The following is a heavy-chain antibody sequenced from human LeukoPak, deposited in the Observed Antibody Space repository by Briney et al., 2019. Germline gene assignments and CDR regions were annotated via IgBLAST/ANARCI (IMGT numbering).Heavy chain of an antibody. V-gene: IGHV3-11*01. CDR3: ARDYYASESYYNPS. CDR1: GFTFSDYF. D-gene: IGHD3-10*01. CDR2: ISNSGSTI. Sequence: TGGSLRLSCAASGFTFSDYFMSWIRQAPQKGLEWVSYISNSGSTIYYADSVKGRFTISRDNAKNSLYLQMNSLRAEDTAVYYCARDYYASESYYNPSWGQGTLVTVSS. J-gene: IGHJ5*02.